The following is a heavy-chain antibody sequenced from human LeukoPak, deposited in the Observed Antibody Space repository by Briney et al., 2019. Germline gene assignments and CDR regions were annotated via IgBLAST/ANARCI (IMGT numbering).Heavy chain of an antibody. V-gene: IGHV3-30-3*01. CDR2: ISYDGSNK. D-gene: IGHD6-13*01. CDR3: ARGAYSSSWNLDY. Sequence: QPGSSLPLSCAATGFTFSSYAMHWLRQAPGKGLEWVAVISYDGSNKYYADSVKGRFTISRDNSKNTLYLQMNSLSAEDPAVYYLARGAYSSSWNLDYWGQGTLVSVSS. CDR1: GFTFSSYA. J-gene: IGHJ4*02.